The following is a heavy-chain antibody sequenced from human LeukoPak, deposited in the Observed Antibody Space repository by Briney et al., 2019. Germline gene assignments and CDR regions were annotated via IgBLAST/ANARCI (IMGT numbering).Heavy chain of an antibody. J-gene: IGHJ5*02. Sequence: PSETLSLTCAVSGYSISSGYYGGWIRQPPGKGLEWIGSIYHSGSTYYNPSLKRRVTISVDTSKNQFSPKLSSVTAADTAVYYCARQFVVVPAARKPPFLKTDSRWFDPWGQGTLVTVSS. CDR3: ARQFVVVPAARKPPFLKTDSRWFDP. CDR2: IYHSGST. D-gene: IGHD2-2*01. V-gene: IGHV4-38-2*01. CDR1: GYSISSGYY.